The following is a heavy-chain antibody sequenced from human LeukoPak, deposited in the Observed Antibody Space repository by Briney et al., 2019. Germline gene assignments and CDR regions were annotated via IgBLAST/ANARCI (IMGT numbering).Heavy chain of an antibody. CDR2: IYYSGST. CDR3: ARPGRPESSSLMYYYYGMDV. Sequence: SETLSLTCTVSGGSISSSSYYWGWLRQPPGTGLEWLGSIYYSGSTYYNPSLKSRVTISVDASKNQFSLKLSSVTAADTAVYYCARPGRPESSSLMYYYYGMDVWGQGTTVTGSS. D-gene: IGHD6-6*01. CDR1: GGSISSSSYY. V-gene: IGHV4-39*01. J-gene: IGHJ6*02.